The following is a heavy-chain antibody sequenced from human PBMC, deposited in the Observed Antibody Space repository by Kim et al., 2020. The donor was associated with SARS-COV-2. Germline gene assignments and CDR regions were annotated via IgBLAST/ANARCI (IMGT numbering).Heavy chain of an antibody. J-gene: IGHJ1*01. CDR1: GYSFDDFW. D-gene: IGHD3-3*01. CDR3: ARHSKSASLKVAVFED. Sequence: GESLKISCRASGYSFDDFWIAWVRQTPGKGLEWMGITYPGDYDTRYSLSFRGQVTISTDRSTNTAYLQWSSLKASDTATYYCARHSKSASLKVAVFEDWGQGTLVPVST. CDR2: TYPGDYDT. V-gene: IGHV5-51*01.